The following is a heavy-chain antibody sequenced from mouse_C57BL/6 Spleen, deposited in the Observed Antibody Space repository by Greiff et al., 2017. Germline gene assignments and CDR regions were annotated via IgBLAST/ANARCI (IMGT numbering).Heavy chain of an antibody. D-gene: IGHD2-4*01. J-gene: IGHJ2*01. CDR1: GYTFTDYN. CDR2: INPNNGGT. Sequence: EVKLQESGPELVKPGASVKIPCKASGYTFTDYNMDWVKQSHGKSLEWIGEINPNNGGTIYNQKFKGKATLTVDKSSSTAYMELRSLTSEDTAVYYCERVAIYYDYDGHYIDYWGQGTTLTVSS. V-gene: IGHV1-18*01. CDR3: ERVAIYYDYDGHYIDY.